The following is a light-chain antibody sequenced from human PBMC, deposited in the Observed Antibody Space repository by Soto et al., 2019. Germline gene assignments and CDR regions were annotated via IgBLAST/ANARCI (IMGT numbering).Light chain of an antibody. Sequence: IVLTESPATLSVSPGERATLACRASQSVSNNYLAWYQQKPGHAPRLLIYGASNRATGIPDRFSGSGSGTDFTLTISRLEPEDFAVYYCQQYGSSGTFGQGTKVDIK. CDR2: GAS. V-gene: IGKV3-20*01. CDR1: QSVSNNY. J-gene: IGKJ1*01. CDR3: QQYGSSGT.